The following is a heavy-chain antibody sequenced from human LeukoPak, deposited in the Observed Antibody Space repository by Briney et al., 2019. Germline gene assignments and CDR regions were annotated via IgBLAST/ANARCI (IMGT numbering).Heavy chain of an antibody. J-gene: IGHJ6*03. CDR2: IKSKTDGGTT. D-gene: IGHD6-19*01. CDR1: GFTFSNAW. Sequence: GGSLRLSCAASGFTFSNAWMSWVRQAPGKGLEWVGRIKSKTDGGTTDYAAPVKGRFTISRDDSKNTAYLQMNSLKTEDTAVYYCTRHVWVPVAQYYYYMDVWGKGTTVTVSS. V-gene: IGHV3-15*01. CDR3: TRHVWVPVAQYYYYMDV.